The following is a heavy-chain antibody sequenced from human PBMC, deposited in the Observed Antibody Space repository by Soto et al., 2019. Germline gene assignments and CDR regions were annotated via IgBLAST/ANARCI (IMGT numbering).Heavy chain of an antibody. CDR2: MNPNNGNA. CDR3: ARRKERPGPYNLDL. V-gene: IGHV1-8*01. Sequence: ASVKVSCKASGSTFITYDFSWVRQAAGQGLEWMGWMNPNNGNAGFAQKFRGRINMTRNTSISTAYLELSSLRSDDSAVYFCARRKERPGPYNLDLWGQGTQVTVSS. D-gene: IGHD1-1*01. CDR1: GSTFITYD. J-gene: IGHJ5*02.